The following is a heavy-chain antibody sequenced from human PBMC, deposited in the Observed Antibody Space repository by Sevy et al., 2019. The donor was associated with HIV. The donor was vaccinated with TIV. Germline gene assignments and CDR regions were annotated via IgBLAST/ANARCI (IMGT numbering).Heavy chain of an antibody. D-gene: IGHD5-12*01. V-gene: IGHV3-23*01. J-gene: IGHJ4*02. CDR2: ISGSGGST. Sequence: GGSLRLSCAASGFTFSSYAMSWVRQAPGKGLEWVSAISGSGGSTYYADSVKGRFTISRDNSKNRRYLQMNSLRAEDTAVYYCAKVKEVAINRGFDYWGQGTLVTVSS. CDR1: GFTFSSYA. CDR3: AKVKEVAINRGFDY.